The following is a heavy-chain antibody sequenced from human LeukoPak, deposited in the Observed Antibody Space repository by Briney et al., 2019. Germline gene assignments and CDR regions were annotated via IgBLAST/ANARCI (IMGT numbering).Heavy chain of an antibody. CDR1: GGSFSGYY. V-gene: IGHV4-34*01. D-gene: IGHD5-24*01. CDR3: ARAPRDASFDY. CDR2: INHSGST. J-gene: IGHJ4*02. Sequence: PSETLSLTCAVYGGSFSGYYWSWIRQPPGKGLEWIGEINHSGSTNYNPSLKSRVTISVDTSKDQFSLKLSSVTAADTAVYYCARAPRDASFDYWGQGTLVTVSS.